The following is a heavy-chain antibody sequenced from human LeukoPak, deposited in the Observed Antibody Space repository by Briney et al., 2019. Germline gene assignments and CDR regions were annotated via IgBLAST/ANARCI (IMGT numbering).Heavy chain of an antibody. Sequence: SETLSLTCAVYGGSFSGYYWSWIRQPPGKGLEWIGEINHSGSTNYNPSLKSRVTISVDTSKNQFSLKLSSVTAADTAVYYCARLQRRSSYGGDYWGQGTLVTVSS. D-gene: IGHD5-18*01. J-gene: IGHJ4*02. V-gene: IGHV4-34*01. CDR3: ARLQRRSSYGGDY. CDR1: GGSFSGYY. CDR2: INHSGST.